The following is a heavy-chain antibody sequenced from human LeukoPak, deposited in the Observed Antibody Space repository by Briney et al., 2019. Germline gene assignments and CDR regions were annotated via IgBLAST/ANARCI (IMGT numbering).Heavy chain of an antibody. CDR3: ARSGYSSGPTGYFDL. V-gene: IGHV4-34*01. CDR2: INHSGST. D-gene: IGHD6-19*01. CDR1: GGSFSGYY. Sequence: SETLSLTCAVYGGSFSGYYWSWIRQPPGKGLEWIGEINHSGSTNYNPSLKSRVTISVDTSKNQFSLKLSSVTAADTAVYYCARSGYSSGPTGYFDLWGRGTLVTVSS. J-gene: IGHJ2*01.